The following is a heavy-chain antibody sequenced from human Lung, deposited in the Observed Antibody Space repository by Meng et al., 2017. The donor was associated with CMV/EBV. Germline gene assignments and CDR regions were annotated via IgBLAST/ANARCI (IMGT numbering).Heavy chain of an antibody. D-gene: IGHD3-3*01. V-gene: IGHV1-8*02. CDR1: FIAYE. CDR2: MNPSSGNT. CDR3: ARGKRDFWSGFIPDWFDP. Sequence: FIAYEINWVRRATGQGLEWMGWMNPSSGNTGYAHKFQGRVSIPRDTSISTFYMELSSLRSEDTAVYYCARGKRDFWSGFIPDWFDPWGQGTLVTVSS. J-gene: IGHJ5*02.